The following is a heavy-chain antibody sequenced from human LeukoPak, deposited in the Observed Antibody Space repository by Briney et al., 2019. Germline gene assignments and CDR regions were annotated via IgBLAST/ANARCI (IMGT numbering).Heavy chain of an antibody. CDR2: ITNNGGST. J-gene: IGHJ4*02. V-gene: IGHV3-64*04. CDR1: GFTFSSYA. D-gene: IGHD6-13*01. CDR3: ARAANTATGTPTLAIDY. Sequence: GGSLRLSCSASGFTFSSYAMHWVRQAPGKGLEYVSAITNNGGSTYYADSVKGRFTISRDNAKNTLYLQMNSLRAEDTAVYFCARAANTATGTPTLAIDYWGQGTLVTVSS.